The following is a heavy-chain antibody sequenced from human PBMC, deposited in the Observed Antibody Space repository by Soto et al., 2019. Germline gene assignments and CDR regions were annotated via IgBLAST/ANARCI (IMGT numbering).Heavy chain of an antibody. CDR3: ARDLVVPAAPYGMDV. CDR1: GFTVSSNY. V-gene: IGHV3-53*02. J-gene: IGHJ6*02. CDR2: IYSGGST. D-gene: IGHD2-2*01. Sequence: VQLVETGGGLIQPGGSLRLSCAASGFTVSSNYMSWVRQAPGKGLEWVSVIYSGGSTYYADSVKGRFTISRDNSKNTLYLQMNSLRAEDTAVYYCARDLVVPAAPYGMDVWGQGTTVTVSS.